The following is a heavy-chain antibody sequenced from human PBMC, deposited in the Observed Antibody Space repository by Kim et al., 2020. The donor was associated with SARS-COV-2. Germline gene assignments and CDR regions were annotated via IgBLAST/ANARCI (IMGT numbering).Heavy chain of an antibody. CDR2: IYFSGGT. CDR3: TGVEMEAAMVPTVCLDV. D-gene: IGHD5-18*01. Sequence: SETLSLTCTVSGGSISSSTYYWGRMRQPPGRGLVWIGNIYFSGGTFYNPFLKSLATISVDSSKTQFYLRLSSVTAADTAESYSTGVEMEAAMVPTVCLDV. CDR1: GGSISSSTYY. J-gene: IGHJ6*01. V-gene: IGHV4-39*01.